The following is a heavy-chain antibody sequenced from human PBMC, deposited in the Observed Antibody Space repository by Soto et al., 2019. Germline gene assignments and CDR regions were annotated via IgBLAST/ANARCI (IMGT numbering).Heavy chain of an antibody. CDR3: ARGYSSSWYSYEDY. V-gene: IGHV3-66*01. CDR2: IYSGGST. D-gene: IGHD6-13*01. J-gene: IGHJ4*02. CDR1: GFTVSNNY. Sequence: HPGGSLRLSCAASGFTVSNNYMSWVRQAPGKGLEWVSVIYSGGSTYYADSVKGRFTTSRDISKNTLYLQMNSLRAEDTAVYYCARGYSSSWYSYEDYWGQGTLVTVSS.